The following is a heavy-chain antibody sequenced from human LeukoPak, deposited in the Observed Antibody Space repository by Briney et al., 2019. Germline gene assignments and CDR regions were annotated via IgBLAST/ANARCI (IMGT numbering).Heavy chain of an antibody. Sequence: PGGSPRLSCAASGFTVSSNYMSWVRQAPGKGLEWVSVIYSGGSTYYADSVKGRFTISRDNSKNTLYLQMNSLRAEDTAVYYCASTPAGGYRDGCGYWGQGTLVTVS. J-gene: IGHJ4*02. CDR1: GFTVSSNY. V-gene: IGHV3-53*01. CDR3: ASTPAGGYRDGCGY. CDR2: IYSGGST. D-gene: IGHD5-18*01.